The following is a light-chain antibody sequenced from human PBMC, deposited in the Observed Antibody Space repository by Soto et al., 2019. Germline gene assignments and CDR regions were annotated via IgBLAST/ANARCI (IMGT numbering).Light chain of an antibody. CDR3: QQYDSSPQA. V-gene: IGKV3-20*01. Sequence: ESVLTQSPGTLSLSPGERATLSCRASQSVSSFLAWYQQKPGQAPRLLTYDASTRATGIPDRFSGSGSGTDFTLTISRLEPEDFAVYYCQQYDSSPQAFGQGTKV. CDR2: DAS. J-gene: IGKJ1*01. CDR1: QSVSSF.